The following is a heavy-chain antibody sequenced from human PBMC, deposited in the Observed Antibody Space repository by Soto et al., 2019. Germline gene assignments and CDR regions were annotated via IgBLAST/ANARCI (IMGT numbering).Heavy chain of an antibody. V-gene: IGHV3-66*01. J-gene: IGHJ4*02. D-gene: IGHD4-17*01. Sequence: EVRLVESGGGLVQPGGSLRLSCAASGVTVGNNYMSWVRQAPGKGLEWVSVTYSGGDTRYADSEKGRFTMSRDSTKNTVYSQMNSLRAEDTAVYFFARNVPVTALGYWGQGSLVTVSS. CDR2: TYSGGDT. CDR3: ARNVPVTALGY. CDR1: GVTVGNNY.